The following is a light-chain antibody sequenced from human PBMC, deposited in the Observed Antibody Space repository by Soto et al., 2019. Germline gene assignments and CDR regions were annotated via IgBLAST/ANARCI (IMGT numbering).Light chain of an antibody. CDR3: KSYTTGTTWV. J-gene: IGLJ3*02. Sequence: QSALTQPASVSGSPGQSITISCTGTTSDVGRYNYVSWHQQHPGKAPKLLIFDVSNRPSGVSDRFSGSKSGNTASLTISGLQAEDEADYYCKSYTTGTTWVFGGGTKVTVL. V-gene: IGLV2-14*01. CDR2: DVS. CDR1: TSDVGRYNY.